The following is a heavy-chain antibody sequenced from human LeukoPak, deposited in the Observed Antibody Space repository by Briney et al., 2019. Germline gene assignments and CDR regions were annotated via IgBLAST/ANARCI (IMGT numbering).Heavy chain of an antibody. Sequence: GGSLRLSCAASGFTFSSYAMHWVRQPPGKGLEYVSAISSNGGSTYYANSVKGRFTISRDNSKNTLYLQMGSLRAEDMAVYYCARDRESDFWSGYRYYYYYYGMDVWGQGTTVTVSS. J-gene: IGHJ6*02. V-gene: IGHV3-64*01. D-gene: IGHD3-3*01. CDR3: ARDRESDFWSGYRYYYYYYGMDV. CDR2: ISSNGGST. CDR1: GFTFSSYA.